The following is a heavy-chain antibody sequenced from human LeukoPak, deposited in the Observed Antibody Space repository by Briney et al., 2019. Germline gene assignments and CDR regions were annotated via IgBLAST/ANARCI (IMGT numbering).Heavy chain of an antibody. J-gene: IGHJ3*01. CDR3: ARRGRTDAFDV. V-gene: IGHV3-53*01. Sequence: PGGSLRLSCAVSGVTINSNFMTWVRLPPGKGPEWVSIIENDGSTYYADSLRGRFRTSRDTSTNIVYLQMDRLTAEDTARYFCARRGRTDAFDVWGPGTMVTVS. D-gene: IGHD3-10*01. CDR1: GVTINSNF. CDR2: IENDGST.